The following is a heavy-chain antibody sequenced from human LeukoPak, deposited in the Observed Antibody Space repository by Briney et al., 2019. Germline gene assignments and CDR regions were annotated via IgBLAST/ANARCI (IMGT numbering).Heavy chain of an antibody. CDR1: GGSISSYY. Sequence: SETLSLTCTVSGGSISSYYWSWIRQPPGKGLEWIGYIYYSGSTNYNPPLKSRVTISVDTSKNQFSLKLSSVTAADTAVYYCARGLRWFDPWGQGTLVTVSS. V-gene: IGHV4-59*01. D-gene: IGHD5-12*01. J-gene: IGHJ5*02. CDR2: IYYSGST. CDR3: ARGLRWFDP.